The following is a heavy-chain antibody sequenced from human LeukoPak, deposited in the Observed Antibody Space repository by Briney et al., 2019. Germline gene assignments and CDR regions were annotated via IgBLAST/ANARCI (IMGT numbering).Heavy chain of an antibody. J-gene: IGHJ4*02. CDR2: IYHSGST. CDR1: GYSISSGYY. V-gene: IGHV4-38-2*02. CDR3: ARHGYYYGSGVYYFDY. D-gene: IGHD3-10*01. Sequence: SETLSLTCTVSGYSISSGYYWGWIRQPPGKGLEWIGSIYHSGSTYYNPSLKSRVTISVDTSKNQFSLKLSSVTAADTAVYYCARHGYYYGSGVYYFDYWGQGTLVTVSS.